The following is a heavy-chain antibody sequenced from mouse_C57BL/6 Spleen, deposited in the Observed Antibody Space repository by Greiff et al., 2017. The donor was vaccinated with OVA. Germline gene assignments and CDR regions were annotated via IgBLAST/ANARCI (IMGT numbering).Heavy chain of an antibody. D-gene: IGHD1-1*01. V-gene: IGHV1-54*01. Sequence: VQLQQSRAELVRPGTSVKVSCKASGYAFTNYLIEWVKQRPGQGLEWIGVINPGSGGTNYNEKFKGKATLTADKSSSTAYMQLSSLTSEDSAVYFCARGGEGSREDYFDYWGQGTTLTVSS. J-gene: IGHJ2*01. CDR1: GYAFTNYL. CDR2: INPGSGGT. CDR3: ARGGEGSREDYFDY.